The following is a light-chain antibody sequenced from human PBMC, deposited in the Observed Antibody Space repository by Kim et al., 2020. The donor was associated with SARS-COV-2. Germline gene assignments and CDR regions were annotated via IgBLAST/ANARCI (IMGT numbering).Light chain of an antibody. Sequence: SASIGDRVTITCRASRTINVWLAWYQQKPGKAPKLLIYDANSLNSRVPSRFSGRGSGTEFALTISSVQPDDFATYYCQQVNSYSYSFGQGTKLEI. CDR3: QQVNSYSYS. CDR2: DAN. CDR1: RTINVW. J-gene: IGKJ2*01. V-gene: IGKV1-5*01.